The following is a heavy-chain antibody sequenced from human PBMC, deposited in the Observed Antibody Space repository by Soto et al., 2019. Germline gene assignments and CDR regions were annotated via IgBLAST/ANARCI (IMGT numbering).Heavy chain of an antibody. CDR3: VRDGTKNFRVWFVP. J-gene: IGHJ5*02. CDR1: GASISGFY. D-gene: IGHD1-1*01. V-gene: IGHV4-4*07. Sequence: PSETLSLTCTVSGASISGFYWSWIRKPAGKGLEWIGRIYATGTTDYNPSLKSRVMMSVDTSKKQFSLKLRSVTAADTAVYYCVRDGTKNFRVWFVPWGQGISVTVSS. CDR2: IYATGTT.